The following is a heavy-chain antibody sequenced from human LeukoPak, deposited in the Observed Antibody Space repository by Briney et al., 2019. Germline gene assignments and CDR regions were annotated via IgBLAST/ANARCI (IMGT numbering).Heavy chain of an antibody. J-gene: IGHJ3*02. V-gene: IGHV4-34*01. CDR2: INHSGST. CDR3: ARGGDIVVVVAATGAFDI. Sequence: SEPLSLTCAVYGGSFSGYYWSWIRQPPGKGLEWIGEINHSGSTNYNPSLKSRVTISVDTSKNQFSLKLSSVTAADTAVYYCARGGDIVVVVAATGAFDIWGQGTMVSVSS. D-gene: IGHD2-15*01. CDR1: GGSFSGYY.